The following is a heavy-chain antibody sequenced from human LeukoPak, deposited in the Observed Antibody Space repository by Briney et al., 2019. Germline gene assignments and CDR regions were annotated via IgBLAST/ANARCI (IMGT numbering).Heavy chain of an antibody. CDR3: ASGKAYCGGDCYYYYYYGMDV. Sequence: SETLSLTCTVSGGSISSYYWSWIRHPPGKGLEWIGYIYYSGSTNYNPSLKSRVTISVDASKNQFSLKLSSVTAADTAVYYCASGKAYCGGDCYYYYYYGMDVWGQGTTVTVSS. CDR1: GGSISSYY. CDR2: IYYSGST. V-gene: IGHV4-59*13. D-gene: IGHD2-21*02. J-gene: IGHJ6*02.